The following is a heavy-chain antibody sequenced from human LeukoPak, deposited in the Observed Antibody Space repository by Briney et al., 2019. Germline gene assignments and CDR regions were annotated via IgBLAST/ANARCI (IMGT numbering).Heavy chain of an antibody. V-gene: IGHV3-74*01. CDR2: INSDGSST. CDR1: GFTFSSYW. J-gene: IGHJ6*03. D-gene: IGHD6-13*01. Sequence: GGSLRLSCAASGFTFSSYWIHWVRQAPGKGLVWVSRINSDGSSTTYADSVMGRFTISRDNAKNTLYLQMNSLRAEDTAVYYCARSAAAGFSYYSYYLDVWGKGTTVSIFS. CDR3: ARSAAAGFSYYSYYLDV.